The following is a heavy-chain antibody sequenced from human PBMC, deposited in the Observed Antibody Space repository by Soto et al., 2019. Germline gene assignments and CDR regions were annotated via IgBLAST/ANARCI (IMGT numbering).Heavy chain of an antibody. CDR3: ARVDSYGDYVGPQSYYYYMDV. V-gene: IGHV1-18*01. D-gene: IGHD4-17*01. CDR1: GYTFTSYG. J-gene: IGHJ6*03. Sequence: ASVKVSCKASGYTFTSYGISWVRQAPGQGLEWMGWISAYNGNTNYAQKLQGRVTMTTDTSTSTAYMELRSLRSDDTAVYYCARVDSYGDYVGPQSYYYYMDVWGKGTTVTVSS. CDR2: ISAYNGNT.